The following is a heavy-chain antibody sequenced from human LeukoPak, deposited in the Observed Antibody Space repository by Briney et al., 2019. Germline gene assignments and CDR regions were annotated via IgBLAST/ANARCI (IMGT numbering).Heavy chain of an antibody. Sequence: GGSLRLSCAASGFTVSSNYMSWVRQAPGKGLEWVSVIYSGGSTYYADSVKGRFTISRENSKNTLYLQMNSLRAEDTAVYYCARALSVWFDPWGQGTLVTVSS. CDR3: ARALSVWFDP. V-gene: IGHV3-53*01. CDR1: GFTVSSNY. J-gene: IGHJ5*02. CDR2: IYSGGST.